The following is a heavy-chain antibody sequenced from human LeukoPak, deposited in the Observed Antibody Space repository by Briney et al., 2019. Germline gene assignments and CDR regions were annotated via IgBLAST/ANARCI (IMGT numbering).Heavy chain of an antibody. J-gene: IGHJ4*01. V-gene: IGHV3-43*01. CDR2: INWDGGST. D-gene: IGHD6-13*01. CDR1: GFNFDGYT. CDR3: AKDLGKVIAAAGTSGFDT. Sequence: PGGSLRLSCAASGFNFDGYTMHWVRQPPGKGLEWVSLINWDGGSTFYADSVKGRFSISRDTSKNSLYLQMHSLRTDDTALYYCAKDLGKVIAAAGTSGFDTWGRGTLVTVSS.